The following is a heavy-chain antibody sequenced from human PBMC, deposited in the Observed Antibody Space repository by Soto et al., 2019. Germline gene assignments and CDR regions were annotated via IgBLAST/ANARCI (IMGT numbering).Heavy chain of an antibody. Sequence: QVQLVESGGGVVQPGGSLRLSWAASEFTFSSYAMHWVRQAPGKGLVWVAVISYEGGKKYYADSVKGRFPKSRDNSKNTLYLQMNGLRAEDTAVYYCARPLWRDDYNWGYFALWGRGTLVTVSS. V-gene: IGHV3-30-3*01. CDR1: EFTFSSYA. J-gene: IGHJ2*01. D-gene: IGHD4-4*01. CDR3: ARPLWRDDYNWGYFAL. CDR2: ISYEGGKK.